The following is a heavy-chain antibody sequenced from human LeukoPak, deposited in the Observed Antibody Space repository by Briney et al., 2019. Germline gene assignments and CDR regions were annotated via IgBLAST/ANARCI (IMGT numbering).Heavy chain of an antibody. CDR1: GGSISSSNW. CDR2: IYHSGST. D-gene: IGHD6-13*01. Sequence: SETLSLTCAVSGGSISSSNWWSWVRQPPGKGLEWIGEIYHSGSTNYNPSLRSRVTISVDKSKNQFSLKLSSVTAADTAVYYCAKLSSSWTDHYYGVDVWGQGTTVTVSS. V-gene: IGHV4-4*02. CDR3: AKLSSSWTDHYYGVDV. J-gene: IGHJ6*02.